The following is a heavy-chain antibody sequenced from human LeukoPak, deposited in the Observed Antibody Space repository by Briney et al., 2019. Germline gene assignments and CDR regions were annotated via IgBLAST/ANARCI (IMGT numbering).Heavy chain of an antibody. J-gene: IGHJ6*03. V-gene: IGHV3-7*01. CDR3: ARVSSSGWDYYYYYYMDV. CDR2: IKQDGSEK. Sequence: GGSLRLSCAASGFIFTSYWMTWVRQAPGKGLEWVANIKQDGSEKYYVDSVKGRFTISRDNAKNSLYLQMNSLRADDTAVYYCARVSSSGWDYYYYYYMDVRGKGTTVTVSS. CDR1: GFIFTSYW. D-gene: IGHD6-19*01.